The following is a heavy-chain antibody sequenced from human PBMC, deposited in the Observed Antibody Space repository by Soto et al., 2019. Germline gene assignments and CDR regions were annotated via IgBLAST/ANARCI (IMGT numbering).Heavy chain of an antibody. CDR2: INAGNGNT. J-gene: IGHJ3*02. Sequence: ASVKVSCKASGHTFTSYAMHWVRQAPGQRLEWMGWINAGNGNTKYSQKFQGRVTITRDTSASTAYMELSSLRSEDTAVYYCARFTGYSSSWYGGDAFDIWGQGTMVTVSS. D-gene: IGHD6-13*01. V-gene: IGHV1-3*01. CDR3: ARFTGYSSSWYGGDAFDI. CDR1: GHTFTSYA.